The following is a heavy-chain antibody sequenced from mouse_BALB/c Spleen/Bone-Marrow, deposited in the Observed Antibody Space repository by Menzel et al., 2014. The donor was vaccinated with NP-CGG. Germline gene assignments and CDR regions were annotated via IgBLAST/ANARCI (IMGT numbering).Heavy chain of an antibody. J-gene: IGHJ2*01. D-gene: IGHD4-1*01. CDR3: ARRNWALDY. Sequence: DVMLVESGGGLVQPGGSMKLSCVASGFTFSNYWMNWVRQSPEKGLEWVAEIRLKSNNYATHYAESVKGRFTISRDDSKSSVYLQMNNLRTEDTGIYYCARRNWALDYWGQGTTLTVSS. V-gene: IGHV6-6*02. CDR2: IRLKSNNYAT. CDR1: GFTFSNYW.